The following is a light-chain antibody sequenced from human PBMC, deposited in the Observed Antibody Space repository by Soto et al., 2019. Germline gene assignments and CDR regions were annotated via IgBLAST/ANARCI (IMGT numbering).Light chain of an antibody. CDR1: QGIRNY. CDR3: QKYNSPWT. J-gene: IGKJ1*01. CDR2: AAS. Sequence: MHQSYFPLSSSVGASVTITCRAGQGIRNYLAGHQQKPGKVPKLLIYAASTLQSGVPSRISGGGSGTDFTLTISSLHPDFVASYYCQKYNSPWTFGPGTKVDIK. V-gene: IGKV1-27*01.